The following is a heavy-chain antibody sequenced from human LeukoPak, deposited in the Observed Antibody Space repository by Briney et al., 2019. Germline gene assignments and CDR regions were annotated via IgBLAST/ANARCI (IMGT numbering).Heavy chain of an antibody. D-gene: IGHD1-26*01. CDR3: AGDGRSWGYGMDV. J-gene: IGHJ6*02. V-gene: IGHV4-59*01. Sequence: SEPLSLPCTVSGGSISSYYWSWIRQPPGKGLEWIGYIYYSGSTNYNPSLKSRVTISVDTSKNQFSLKLSSVTAADTAVYYCAGDGRSWGYGMDVWGQGTTVTVSS. CDR2: IYYSGST. CDR1: GGSISSYY.